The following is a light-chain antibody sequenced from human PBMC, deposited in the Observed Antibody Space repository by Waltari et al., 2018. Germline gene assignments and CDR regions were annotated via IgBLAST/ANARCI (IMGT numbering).Light chain of an antibody. CDR3: SSYSNSWV. Sequence: QSALTQPASVSGSPGESITISCSGNISDIRGYNYPSWYQHHPGKAPQLILYEASHRPSGVSNRFSGSKSGNTASLTISGLQAEDEADYYCSSYSNSWVFGGGTKLTVL. CDR2: EAS. V-gene: IGLV2-14*01. CDR1: ISDIRGYNY. J-gene: IGLJ3*02.